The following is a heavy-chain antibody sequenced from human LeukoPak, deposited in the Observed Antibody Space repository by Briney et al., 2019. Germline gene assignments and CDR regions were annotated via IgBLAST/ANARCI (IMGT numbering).Heavy chain of an antibody. Sequence: GGSLRLSCAASGFIFSSYGMHWVRQAPGKGLEWVAVISYDGSNKYYADSVKGRFTISRDNSKNTLYLQMNSLRAEDTAVYYCAKDPGRLSSSPTNWGQGTLVTVSS. D-gene: IGHD6-13*01. V-gene: IGHV3-30*18. CDR3: AKDPGRLSSSPTN. CDR1: GFIFSSYG. J-gene: IGHJ4*02. CDR2: ISYDGSNK.